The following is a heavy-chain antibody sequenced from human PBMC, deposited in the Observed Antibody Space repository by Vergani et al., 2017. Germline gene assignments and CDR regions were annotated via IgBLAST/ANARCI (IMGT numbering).Heavy chain of an antibody. CDR3: AKANPRNSGYDYLYYHHAMDV. D-gene: IGHD5-12*01. CDR2: ISGSGGRT. V-gene: IGHV3-23*01. CDR1: GFTFNHYA. Sequence: EVQLLESGGDLVQPGGSLRLSCAASGFTFNHYAMNWVRQAPGKGLEWVSGISGSGGRTYYAGSVKGRFTISRDSSKNTLYLQMNSLSAGDTAVYYCAKANPRNSGYDYLYYHHAMDVWGQGTTVTVSS. J-gene: IGHJ6*02.